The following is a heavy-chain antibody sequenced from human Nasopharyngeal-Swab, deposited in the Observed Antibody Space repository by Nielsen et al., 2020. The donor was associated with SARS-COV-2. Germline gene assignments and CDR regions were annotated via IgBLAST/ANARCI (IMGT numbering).Heavy chain of an antibody. CDR1: GFSFSSHW. J-gene: IGHJ6*02. V-gene: IGHV3-7*04. CDR3: ARGHYAMDV. Sequence: GESLKISCAASGFSFSSHWMTWVRQALGKGLEWVASLNQDGSETYYVDSVKGRLTISRDNGKNSVYLQMNRLRVEETAVYYCARGHYAMDVWGQGITVTVSS. CDR2: LNQDGSET.